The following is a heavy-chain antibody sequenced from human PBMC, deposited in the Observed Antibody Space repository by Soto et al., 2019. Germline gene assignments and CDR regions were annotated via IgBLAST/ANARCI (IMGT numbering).Heavy chain of an antibody. CDR1: GFTFSSYG. J-gene: IGHJ4*02. D-gene: IGHD3-22*01. Sequence: GGSLRLSCAASGFTFSSYGMHWVRQAPGKGLEWVAVISYDGSNKYYADSVKGRFTISRDNSKNTLYLQMNSLRAEDTAVYYSAKEVDYYDSSGSLDYWGQRTLVTDSS. V-gene: IGHV3-30*18. CDR3: AKEVDYYDSSGSLDY. CDR2: ISYDGSNK.